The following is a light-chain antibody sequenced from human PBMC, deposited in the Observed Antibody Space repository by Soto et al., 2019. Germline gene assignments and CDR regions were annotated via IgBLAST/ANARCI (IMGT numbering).Light chain of an antibody. V-gene: IGKV1-27*01. J-gene: IGKJ3*01. CDR3: QKYDSDPFT. CDR1: QGINNY. CDR2: AAS. Sequence: DIQMTQSPSSLSASVGDRVTVTCRASQGINNYLAWYQHKPGEVPNLLIYAASTLHSGVPSRFSGSGSGTDFSLTISRLQPEDVGTYYCQKYDSDPFTFGPGTKVDIK.